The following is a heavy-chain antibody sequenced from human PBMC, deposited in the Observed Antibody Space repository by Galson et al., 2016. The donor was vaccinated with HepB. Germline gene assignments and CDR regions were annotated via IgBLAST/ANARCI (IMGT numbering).Heavy chain of an antibody. CDR2: IDPSDSYA. J-gene: IGHJ2*01. Sequence: QSGAEVKKPGESLRISCKGSGYNFGSNWITWVRQMPGKGLEWMGRIDPSDSYASYSPSFQGHVTISADKSLTRAYLQWSSLKASDTANYYCARHFSSSWTNKNYWYFDLWGRGTLVTVSS. CDR3: ARHFSSSWTNKNYWYFDL. CDR1: GYNFGSNW. V-gene: IGHV5-10-1*01. D-gene: IGHD6-13*01.